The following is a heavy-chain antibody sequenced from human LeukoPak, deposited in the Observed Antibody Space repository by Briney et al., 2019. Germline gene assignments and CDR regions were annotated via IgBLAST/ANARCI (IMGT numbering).Heavy chain of an antibody. J-gene: IGHJ6*03. V-gene: IGHV1-8*01. CDR2: MTPISGPK. CDR1: GYTLTSYD. D-gene: IGHD1-1*01. Sequence: GASVKVSCKAFGYTLTSYDMNWVRKAPGKGLKWLECMTPISGPKDYAQSLKARFTITRNTSINTAYLDLSGRRSEHTAVHNCARPTGYYNYMDVWGKGTTVTVSS. CDR3: ARPTGYYNYMDV.